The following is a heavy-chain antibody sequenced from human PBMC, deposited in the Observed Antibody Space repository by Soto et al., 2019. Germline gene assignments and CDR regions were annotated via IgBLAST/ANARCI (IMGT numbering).Heavy chain of an antibody. D-gene: IGHD1-26*01. V-gene: IGHV4-59*01. J-gene: IGHJ4*02. CDR2: IYYSGST. Sequence: PSETLSLTCTVSGGSISSYYWSWIRQPPGKGLEWIGYIYYSGSTNYNPSLKSRVTISVDTSKSQFSLKLSSVTAADTAVYYCATRSVVGAAYFDYWGQGTLVTVSS. CDR3: ATRSVVGAAYFDY. CDR1: GGSISSYY.